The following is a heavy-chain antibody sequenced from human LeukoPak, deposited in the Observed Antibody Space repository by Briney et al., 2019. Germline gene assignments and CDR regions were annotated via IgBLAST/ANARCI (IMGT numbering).Heavy chain of an antibody. CDR1: GYTFSGSY. Sequence: GASVKVSCKASGYTFSGSYIHWVRQAPGQGLEWMGWMNPNSGNTGYAQKFQGRVTMTRNTSISTAYMELSSLRSEDTAVYYCARGRSYYGSGSYYNWFDPWGQGTLVTVSS. D-gene: IGHD3-10*01. CDR3: ARGRSYYGSGSYYNWFDP. J-gene: IGHJ5*02. V-gene: IGHV1-8*02. CDR2: MNPNSGNT.